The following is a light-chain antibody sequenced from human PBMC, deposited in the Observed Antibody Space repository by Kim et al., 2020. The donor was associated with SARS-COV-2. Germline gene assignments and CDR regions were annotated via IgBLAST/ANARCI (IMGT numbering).Light chain of an antibody. V-gene: IGKV1-27*01. J-gene: IGKJ1*01. CDR3: QKYDSAPWT. CDR2: DAS. CDR1: QGINHY. Sequence: GDRVTITCRASQGINHYLAWYQHKPEKVPKLLIYDASGLQPGVPSRFSGSGSGTDFTLTISSLQPEDVATYYCQKYDSAPWTFGQGTKVDIK.